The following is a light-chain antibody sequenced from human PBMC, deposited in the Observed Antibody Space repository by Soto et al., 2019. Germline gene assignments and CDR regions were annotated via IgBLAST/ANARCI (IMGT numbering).Light chain of an antibody. V-gene: IGLV2-23*01. J-gene: IGLJ1*01. CDR1: RSDVGSSNT. Sequence: QSALTQPASVSGSPGQSITISCTGTRSDVGSSNTVSWYQHNPGQAPRLIIYEGTERPSGISDRFSGSKSGNTASLTISGLQAEDEADYYCCSKGSSSTYVLGTGTQLTVL. CDR2: EGT. CDR3: CSKGSSSTYV.